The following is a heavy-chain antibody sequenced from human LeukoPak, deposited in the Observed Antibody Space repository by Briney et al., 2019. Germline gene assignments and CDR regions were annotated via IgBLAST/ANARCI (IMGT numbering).Heavy chain of an antibody. V-gene: IGHV3-30-3*01. Sequence: GGSLRLSCAASGFTFSSYAMHWVRQAPGKGLEWVAVISYDGSNKYYADSVKGRFTISRDNSKNTLYLQMNSLRAEDTAVYYCARDPKYGDYGGIWGQGTMVSVSS. D-gene: IGHD4-17*01. CDR3: ARDPKYGDYGGI. J-gene: IGHJ3*02. CDR1: GFTFSSYA. CDR2: ISYDGSNK.